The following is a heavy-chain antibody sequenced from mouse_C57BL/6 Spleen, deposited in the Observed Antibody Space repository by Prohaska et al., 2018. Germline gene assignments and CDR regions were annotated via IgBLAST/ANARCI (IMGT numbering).Heavy chain of an antibody. CDR1: GFNIKDYY. D-gene: IGHD1-1*01. CDR3: ARIGYYGSPFAY. Sequence: EVQLQQSGAELVKPGASVKLSCTASGFNIKDYYMHWVKQRTEQGLEWIGRIDPEDGETEYATKFQGKATITADTSSNTAFLQLSSLTSEDTAVYYCARIGYYGSPFAYWGQGTLVTVSA. J-gene: IGHJ3*01. CDR2: IDPEDGET. V-gene: IGHV14-2*01.